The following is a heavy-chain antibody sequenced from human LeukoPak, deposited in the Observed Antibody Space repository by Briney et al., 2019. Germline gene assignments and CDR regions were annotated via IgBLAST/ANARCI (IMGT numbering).Heavy chain of an antibody. CDR1: GFTVSSNY. V-gene: IGHV3-66*02. Sequence: PGGSLRLSCAASGFTVSSNYMSWVRQAPGKGLEWVSVISSDGSTYYADSVKSQFTISKDNSKNTLYLQMTSLRAEDTAVHYCARGYPPYGQYYFDYWGQGTLVTVPS. CDR2: ISSDGST. J-gene: IGHJ4*02. D-gene: IGHD2-2*01. CDR3: ARGYPPYGQYYFDY.